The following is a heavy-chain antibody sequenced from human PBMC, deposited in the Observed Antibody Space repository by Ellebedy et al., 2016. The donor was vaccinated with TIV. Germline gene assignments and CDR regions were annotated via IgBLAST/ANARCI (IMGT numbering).Heavy chain of an antibody. CDR1: GESFSGYY. CDR2: INHSGST. V-gene: IGHV4-34*01. CDR3: ARGKGTYYTKFDP. D-gene: IGHD3-10*01. J-gene: IGHJ5*02. Sequence: MPSETLSLTCAVYGESFSGYYWSWIRQPPGKGLEWIGEINHSGSTDYNPSLKSRVAISIATSKNQFSLKLTSLTAADTAVYYCARGKGTYYTKFDPWGQGTLVTVSS.